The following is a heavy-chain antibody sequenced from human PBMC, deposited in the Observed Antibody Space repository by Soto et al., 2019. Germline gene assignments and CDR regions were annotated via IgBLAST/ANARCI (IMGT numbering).Heavy chain of an antibody. CDR2: IRSSGSYI. CDR1: GFTVSSYS. Sequence: PXESLRLSCAGSGFTVSSYSMNWIRQAPGKWLEWVSSIRSSGSYIYYADSVKSRFTIYRDNAKNYLYLQMNRMTAEETAVYYAERYDRYAIDNWGQGTMVTVSS. J-gene: IGHJ3*02. V-gene: IGHV3-21*01. CDR3: ERYDRYAIDN. D-gene: IGHD1-1*01.